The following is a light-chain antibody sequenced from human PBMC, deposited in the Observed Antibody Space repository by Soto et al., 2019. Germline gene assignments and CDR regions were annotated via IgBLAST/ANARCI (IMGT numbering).Light chain of an antibody. CDR2: GAS. CDR1: QSVSSSY. V-gene: IGKV3-20*01. CDR3: QQYGSSPIT. Sequence: EIVLTQSPGTLSLSPGERATLSCRASQSVSSSYLAWYQQKPGQAHRLLIYGASSRATGIPDRFSGSGYGTDFTLTISRLEPEDFAVYYCQQYGSSPITFGGGTKVEIK. J-gene: IGKJ4*01.